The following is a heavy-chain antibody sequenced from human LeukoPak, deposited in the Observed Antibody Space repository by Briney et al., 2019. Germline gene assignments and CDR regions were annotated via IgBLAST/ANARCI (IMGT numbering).Heavy chain of an antibody. Sequence: SETLSLTCAVYGGSFSGYYWSWIRQPPGKGLEWIGYIYYSGSTYYNPSLKSRVTISVDTSKNQFSLKLSSVTAADTAVYYCARGLYIQLWLPDYWGQGTLVTVSS. D-gene: IGHD5-18*01. CDR2: IYYSGST. CDR3: ARGLYIQLWLPDY. V-gene: IGHV4-34*01. CDR1: GGSFSGYY. J-gene: IGHJ4*02.